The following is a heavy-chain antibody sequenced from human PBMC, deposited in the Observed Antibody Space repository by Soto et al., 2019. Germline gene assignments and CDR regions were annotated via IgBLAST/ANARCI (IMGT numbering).Heavy chain of an antibody. CDR2: ISGSGGST. Sequence: EGSLRLSCAASGFTFSSYAMSWVRQAPGKGLEWVSAISGSGGSTYYADSVKGRFTISRDNSKNTLYLQMNSLRAEDTAVYYCAKDNYGDYVAGPDWFDPWGQGTLVTVSS. J-gene: IGHJ5*02. CDR3: AKDNYGDYVAGPDWFDP. V-gene: IGHV3-23*01. D-gene: IGHD4-17*01. CDR1: GFTFSSYA.